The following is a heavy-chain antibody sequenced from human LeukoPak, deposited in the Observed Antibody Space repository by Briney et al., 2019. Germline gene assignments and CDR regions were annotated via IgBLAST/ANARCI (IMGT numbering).Heavy chain of an antibody. CDR2: IWYDGSNK. CDR1: GFTFSSYG. CDR3: ASEGIYYYDSSGYSHFDY. D-gene: IGHD3-22*01. Sequence: GGFLRLSCAASGFTFSSYGMHWVRQAPGKGLEWVAVIWYDGSNKYYADSVKGRFTISRDNSKNTLYLQMNSLRAEDTAVYYCASEGIYYYDSSGYSHFDYWGQGTLVTVSS. V-gene: IGHV3-33*01. J-gene: IGHJ4*02.